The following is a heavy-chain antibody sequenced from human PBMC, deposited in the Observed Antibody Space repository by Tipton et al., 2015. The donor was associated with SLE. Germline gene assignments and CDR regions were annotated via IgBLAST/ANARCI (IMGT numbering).Heavy chain of an antibody. Sequence: TLSLTCTVSGDSISSGSYFWRWLRQPAGKGLEWIGQIYTSGSTNYNSSLKSRVTISLDTSKNQFSLQLTSVTAADTAVYYCARPSGSGWYYFDSWGQGTLVTVSS. V-gene: IGHV4-61*09. J-gene: IGHJ4*02. CDR1: GDSISSGSYF. D-gene: IGHD6-19*01. CDR2: IYTSGST. CDR3: ARPSGSGWYYFDS.